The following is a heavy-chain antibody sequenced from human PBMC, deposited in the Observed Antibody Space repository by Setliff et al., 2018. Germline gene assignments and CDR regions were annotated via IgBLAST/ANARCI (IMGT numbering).Heavy chain of an antibody. CDR2: ISAYNGNT. CDR1: GYTFTNFG. D-gene: IGHD6-19*01. Sequence: VASVKVSCKASGYTFTNFGIAWVRQAPGQGLEWMGRISAYNGNTNYAQKFQGRVTMSTDTFTSTAYMDLRSLRSDDTAVYYCARLHSSGWGGWFDPWGQGTLVTVSS. J-gene: IGHJ5*02. V-gene: IGHV1-18*01. CDR3: ARLHSSGWGGWFDP.